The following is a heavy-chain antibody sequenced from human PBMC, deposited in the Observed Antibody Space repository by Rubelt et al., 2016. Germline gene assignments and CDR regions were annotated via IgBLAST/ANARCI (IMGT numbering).Heavy chain of an antibody. D-gene: IGHD3-10*01. CDR3: ARPTGSSSASGSFLV. CDR1: GYSINNGYY. CDR2: FLHAGST. V-gene: IGHV4-38-2*02. J-gene: IGHJ4*02. Sequence: QVQLQESGPGLVKPSETLSLTCTVSGYSINNGYYWGWIRQPPGKGLEWIASFLHAGSTKYNPSLKSRVTLSKDASKNQSSLNLSSVTAAETAVYYCARPTGSSSASGSFLVWGQGTLVTVSS.